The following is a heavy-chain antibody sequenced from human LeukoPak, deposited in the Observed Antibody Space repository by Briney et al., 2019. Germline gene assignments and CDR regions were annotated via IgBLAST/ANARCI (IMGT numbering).Heavy chain of an antibody. CDR1: GGTFSSYA. V-gene: IGHV1-69*04. J-gene: IGHJ4*02. CDR3: AGAVDDSSGYYFDY. D-gene: IGHD3-22*01. Sequence: SMKVSCKASGGTFSSYAISWVRQAPGQGLEWMGRIIPILGIANYAQKFQGRVTITADKSTSTAYMELSSLRSEDMAVYYCAGAVDDSSGYYFDYWGQGTLVTVSS. CDR2: IIPILGIA.